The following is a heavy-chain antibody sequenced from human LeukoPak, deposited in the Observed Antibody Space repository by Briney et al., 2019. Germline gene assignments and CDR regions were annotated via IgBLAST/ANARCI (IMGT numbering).Heavy chain of an antibody. CDR2: INHSGST. D-gene: IGHD2-15*01. J-gene: IGHJ4*02. CDR1: GGSFSGYY. Sequence: PSETLSLTCAVYGGSFSGYYWSWIRQPPGKGLEWIGEINHSGSTNYNPSLKSRVTISVDTSKNQFSLKLSSVTAADTAVYYCARDGREQYCSGGSCSAFDYWGQGTLVTVSS. V-gene: IGHV4-34*01. CDR3: ARDGREQYCSGGSCSAFDY.